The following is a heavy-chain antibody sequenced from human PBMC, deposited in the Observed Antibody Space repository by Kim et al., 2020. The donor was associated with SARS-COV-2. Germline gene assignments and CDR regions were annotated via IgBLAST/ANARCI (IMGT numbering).Heavy chain of an antibody. Sequence: GGSLRLSCAASGFTFSSYAMSWVRQAPGKGLEWVSGIGARGTSTYYADSVKGRFTISRENSKNTLYLQMNSLSAEDTAVYYCAKGIGATAHRPDYRGQGTLVTVSS. D-gene: IGHD2-21*02. V-gene: IGHV3-23*01. CDR3: AKGIGATAHRPDY. CDR1: GFTFSSYA. CDR2: IGARGTST. J-gene: IGHJ4*02.